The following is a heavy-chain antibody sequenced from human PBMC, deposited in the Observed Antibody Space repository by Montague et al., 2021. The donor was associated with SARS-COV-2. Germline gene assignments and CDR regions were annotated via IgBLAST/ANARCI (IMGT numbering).Heavy chain of an antibody. Sequence: SETLSLTCTVSFGSISTYYWSWIRQPPGKGLEWIGFIFYNGSTNYNPSLKRRVSISLDTSKNQFSLKLSSVTAADTAVYYCARQDAWAYCVYEHYKGWFDSWGQGTLVTVSS. D-gene: IGHD2-21*01. V-gene: IGHV4-59*01. CDR1: FGSISTYY. CDR3: ARQDAWAYCVYEHYKGWFDS. J-gene: IGHJ5*01. CDR2: IFYNGST.